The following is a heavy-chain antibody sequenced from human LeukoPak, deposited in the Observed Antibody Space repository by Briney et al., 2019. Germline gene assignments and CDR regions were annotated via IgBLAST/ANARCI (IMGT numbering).Heavy chain of an antibody. CDR3: AKDRGRYYDSSGYYWGYYFDS. J-gene: IGHJ4*02. D-gene: IGHD3-22*01. CDR1: GFTFSSYA. CDR2: ISGSGGNT. V-gene: IGHV3-23*01. Sequence: GGSLRLSCAASGFTFSSYAMSWVRQAPGKGLEWVSAISGSGGNTYYADSVKGRFTISRDNSKNTLYLQMSSLRAEDTAVYYCAKDRGRYYDSSGYYWGYYFDSWGQGILVTVST.